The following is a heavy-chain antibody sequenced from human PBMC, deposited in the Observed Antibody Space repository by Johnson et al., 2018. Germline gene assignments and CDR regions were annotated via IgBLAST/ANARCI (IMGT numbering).Heavy chain of an antibody. CDR3: ARVAGKGGDV. CDR1: GGPFSRYY. Sequence: QVQLQQWGAGLLKPSETLSLTCAVYGGPFSRYYWTWIRQPPGKGLEWIGEINQSGTTTYNPALRSRLTISIDRSKNQFSLTMRSETAADTAVYYCARVAGKGGDVWGKGTTVTVSS. CDR2: INQSGTT. J-gene: IGHJ6*04. V-gene: IGHV4-34*01.